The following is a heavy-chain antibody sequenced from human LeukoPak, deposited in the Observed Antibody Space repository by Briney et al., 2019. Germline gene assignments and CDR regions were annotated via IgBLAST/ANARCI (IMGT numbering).Heavy chain of an antibody. Sequence: PSETLSLTCTVSGGSISRSFYYWGWIRQSPGKGLEWIGSIYYSDSGKMYYNPSLKSRVTMSADTSKNQFSPRVSSVTAADTAVYYCARRPPALGAFDIWGQGTMVSVSS. V-gene: IGHV4-39*01. CDR3: ARRPPALGAFDI. CDR1: GGSISRSFYY. J-gene: IGHJ3*02. CDR2: IYYSDSGKM.